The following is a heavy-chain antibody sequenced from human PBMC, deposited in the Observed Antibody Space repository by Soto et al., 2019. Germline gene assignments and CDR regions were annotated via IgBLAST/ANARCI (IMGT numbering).Heavy chain of an antibody. J-gene: IGHJ5*02. CDR3: ATRITVFGLLIPPFDP. CDR2: IYYSGST. D-gene: IGHD3-3*01. V-gene: IGHV4-39*01. CDR1: GASISSSSYL. Sequence: PSETLSLTCTVSGASISSSSYLWGWIRRPPGKGLEWIGSIYYSGSTYYNPSLNSRATISLDTSKNQFSLRLSSVTAADTAIYYCATRITVFGLLIPPFDPWGQGTQVTVSS.